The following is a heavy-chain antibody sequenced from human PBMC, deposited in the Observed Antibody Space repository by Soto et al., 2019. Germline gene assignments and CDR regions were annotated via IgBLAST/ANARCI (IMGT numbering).Heavy chain of an antibody. V-gene: IGHV3-23*01. Sequence: TGGSLRLSCAASGFTFSSYTMSWVRQAPGKGLEWVSAISGSGGTTYYADSVKGRFTISRDNSKNTLYLQMNSLRAEDTAVYYCAKVYVDWLRASDYWGQGTLVTVSS. CDR3: AKVYVDWLRASDY. J-gene: IGHJ4*02. CDR1: GFTFSSYT. CDR2: ISGSGGTT. D-gene: IGHD3-9*01.